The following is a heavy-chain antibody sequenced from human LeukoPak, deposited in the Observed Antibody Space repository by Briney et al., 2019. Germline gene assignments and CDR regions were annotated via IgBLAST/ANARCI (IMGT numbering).Heavy chain of an antibody. CDR2: ISAYNGNT. V-gene: IGHV1-18*01. J-gene: IGHJ5*02. CDR3: ARDRLTHIVVVPAAMHFWFDP. Sequence: GASVKVSCKASGYTFTSYGISWVRQAPGQGLEWMGWISAYNGNTNCAQKLQGRVTMTTDISTSTAYMELRSLRSDDTAVYYCARDRLTHIVVVPAAMHFWFDPWGQGTLVTVSS. CDR1: GYTFTSYG. D-gene: IGHD2-2*01.